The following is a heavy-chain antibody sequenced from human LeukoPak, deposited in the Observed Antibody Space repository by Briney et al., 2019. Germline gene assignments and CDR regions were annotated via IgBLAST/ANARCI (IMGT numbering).Heavy chain of an antibody. V-gene: IGHV3-48*01. CDR1: GFTFSSYS. D-gene: IGHD4-17*01. CDR2: ITSSSSTI. CDR3: ASAYGDYGPLAY. J-gene: IGHJ4*02. Sequence: HAGGSLRLSCAASGFTFSSYSMNWVRQAPGKGLESVSSITSSSSTIYYADSVKGRFTISRDNAKNSLYLQMNSLRAEDTAVYYCASAYGDYGPLAYWGQGTLVTVSS.